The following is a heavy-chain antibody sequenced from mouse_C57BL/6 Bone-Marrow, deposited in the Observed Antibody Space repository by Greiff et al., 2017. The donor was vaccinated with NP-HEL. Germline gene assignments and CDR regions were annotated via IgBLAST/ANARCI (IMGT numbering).Heavy chain of an antibody. CDR1: GYTFTSYW. Sequence: QVQLQQPGAELVRPGPSVKLSCKASGYTFTSYWMHWVKQRPGQGLEWIGVIDPSDSYTNYNQKFKGKATLTVDTSSSTAYMQLSSLTSEDSAVYYCARDYYGTVAYWGQGTLVTVSA. CDR2: IDPSDSYT. D-gene: IGHD1-1*01. V-gene: IGHV1-59*01. J-gene: IGHJ3*01. CDR3: ARDYYGTVAY.